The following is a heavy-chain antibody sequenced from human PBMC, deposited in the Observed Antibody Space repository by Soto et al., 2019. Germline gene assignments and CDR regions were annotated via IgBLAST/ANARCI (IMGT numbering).Heavy chain of an antibody. CDR3: VRGNGYTYGPFDN. V-gene: IGHV3-33*01. CDR1: GFSFENYG. Sequence: QVQLVESGGGVVQPGRSLRLSCAASGFSFENYGMHWVRQAPGKGLEWVAAIWFTGSERKYGDSVKGRFTISRDHSKNTVFLQMSSLSAEDTAVYYCVRGNGYTYGPFDNWGQGTLVTVSS. D-gene: IGHD5-18*01. J-gene: IGHJ4*02. CDR2: IWFTGSER.